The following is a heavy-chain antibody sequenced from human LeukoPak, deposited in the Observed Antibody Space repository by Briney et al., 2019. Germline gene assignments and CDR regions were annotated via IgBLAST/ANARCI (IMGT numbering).Heavy chain of an antibody. CDR3: ARETVIIQFFDY. CDR1: GGSISSGDYY. CDR2: IYYSGST. V-gene: IGHV4-30-4*01. J-gene: IGHJ4*02. Sequence: SETLSLTCTVSGGSISSGDYYWSWIRQPPGKGLEWIGYIYYSGSTYYNPSLKSRVTISVDTSKNQFSLKLSSVTAADTAVYYCARETVIIQFFDYWGQGTLVTVSS. D-gene: IGHD3-3*01.